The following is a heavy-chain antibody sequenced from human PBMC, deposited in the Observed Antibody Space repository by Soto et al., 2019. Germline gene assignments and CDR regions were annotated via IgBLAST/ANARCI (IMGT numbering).Heavy chain of an antibody. CDR3: ARAKKRLLITMIVLGAFDY. J-gene: IGHJ4*02. D-gene: IGHD3-22*01. V-gene: IGHV1-18*04. CDR2: ISAYHGNT. CDR1: GYTFTSYG. Sequence: GASVKVSCKASGYTFTSYGISWVRQAPGQGLEWMGWISAYHGNTNYAQKLQGRVTMTTDTSTSTAYMELRSLRSDATAVYHCARAKKRLLITMIVLGAFDYWGQGTLVTVSS.